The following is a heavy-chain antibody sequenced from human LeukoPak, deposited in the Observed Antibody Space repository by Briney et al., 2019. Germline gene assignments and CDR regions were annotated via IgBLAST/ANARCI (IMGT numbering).Heavy chain of an antibody. D-gene: IGHD2-15*01. CDR1: GYTFTSYG. Sequence: ASVKVSCKASGYTFTSYGITWVRQAPGQGLEWMGWISPYNDNANYAQKLQGRVTMTTDTSTSTAYMELRSLRSDDTAVYYCARAGYCSGGSCHTGAFDIWGQGTMVTGSS. J-gene: IGHJ3*02. CDR3: ARAGYCSGGSCHTGAFDI. CDR2: ISPYNDNA. V-gene: IGHV1-18*01.